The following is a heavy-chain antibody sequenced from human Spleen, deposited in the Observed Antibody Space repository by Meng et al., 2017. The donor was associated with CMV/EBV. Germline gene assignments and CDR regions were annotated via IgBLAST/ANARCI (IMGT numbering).Heavy chain of an antibody. CDR1: FSGYY. D-gene: IGHD3-22*01. Sequence: FSGYYLHWGRQAAGQGLEWMGWINPNSGATNYAQKFQGRVTLTRDTSINTAYMELNRLRSDDTAVYFCARDGRAPGSAYNLYGVDVWGQGTTVTVSS. CDR2: INPNSGAT. J-gene: IGHJ6*02. CDR3: ARDGRAPGSAYNLYGVDV. V-gene: IGHV1-2*02.